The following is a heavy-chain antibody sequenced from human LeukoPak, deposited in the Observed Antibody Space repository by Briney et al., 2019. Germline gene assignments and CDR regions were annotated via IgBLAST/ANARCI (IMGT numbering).Heavy chain of an antibody. J-gene: IGHJ4*02. V-gene: IGHV1-46*01. CDR3: ARVSWYYDILTGYWTDYYFDY. Sequence: ASVKVSCKASGYTFTSYYMHWVGQAPGQGLEWMGIINPSGGSTSYAQKFQGRVTMTRDTSTSTVYMELSSLRSEDTAVYYCARVSWYYDILTGYWTDYYFDYWGQGTLVTVSS. CDR2: INPSGGST. CDR1: GYTFTSYY. D-gene: IGHD3-9*01.